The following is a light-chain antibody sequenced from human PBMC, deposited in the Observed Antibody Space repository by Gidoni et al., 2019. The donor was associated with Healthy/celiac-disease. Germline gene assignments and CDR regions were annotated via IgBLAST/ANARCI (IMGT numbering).Light chain of an antibody. CDR1: SLRSYY. V-gene: IGLV3-19*01. CDR2: GKN. CDR3: NSRDSSGNHLV. Sequence: SSELTLDPAVSVALGQTVRITCQGDSLRSYYASWYQQQPGQAPVLVIYGKNNRPSGSPHRFSGSSSGNTASLTSTGAQAEDEADYYCNSRDSSGNHLVFGGGTKLTVL. J-gene: IGLJ2*01.